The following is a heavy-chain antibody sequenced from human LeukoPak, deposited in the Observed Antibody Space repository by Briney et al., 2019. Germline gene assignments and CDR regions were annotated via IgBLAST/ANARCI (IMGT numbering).Heavy chain of an antibody. CDR3: ARGRVGSRNYDSSGSYQTGMDV. J-gene: IGHJ6*02. D-gene: IGHD3-22*01. CDR2: IGTAGDT. CDR1: GFTFSSYD. V-gene: IGHV3-13*04. Sequence: GGSLRLSCAASGFTFSSYDTHWVRQATGKGLEWVSTIGTAGDTYYSGSVKGRFTISRENAKNSLYLQMNSLRAGDTAVYYCARGRVGSRNYDSSGSYQTGMDVWGQGTTVTVSS.